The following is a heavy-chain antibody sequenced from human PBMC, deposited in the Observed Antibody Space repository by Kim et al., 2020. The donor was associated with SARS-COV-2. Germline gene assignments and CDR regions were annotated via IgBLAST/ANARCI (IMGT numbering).Heavy chain of an antibody. Sequence: VRGLPGRFAFSLDPSVSTAYLQISSLKAEDTAVYYCARDPSSWYYFDYWGQGTLVTVSS. V-gene: IGHV7-4-1*02. J-gene: IGHJ4*02. CDR3: ARDPSSWYYFDY. D-gene: IGHD6-13*01.